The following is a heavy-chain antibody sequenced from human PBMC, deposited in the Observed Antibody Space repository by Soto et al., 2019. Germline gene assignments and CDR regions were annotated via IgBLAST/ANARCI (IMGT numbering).Heavy chain of an antibody. CDR2: ISYDGSNK. V-gene: IGHV3-30-3*01. Sequence: QVQLVESGGGVVQPGRSLRLSCAASGFTFSSYAMHWVRQAPGKGLEWVAVISYDGSNKYYADSVKGRFTISRDNSKNTLYLQMNSLRAEDTAVYYCARDLTPYCSGGSCYPGYWGQGTLVTVSS. D-gene: IGHD2-15*01. J-gene: IGHJ4*02. CDR3: ARDLTPYCSGGSCYPGY. CDR1: GFTFSSYA.